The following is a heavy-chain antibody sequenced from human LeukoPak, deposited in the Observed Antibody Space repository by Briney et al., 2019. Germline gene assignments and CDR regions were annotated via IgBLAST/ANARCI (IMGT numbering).Heavy chain of an antibody. Sequence: PGGSLRLSCAASGFDFSTQWMSWVRQAPGKGLEWVAIVNQGATQKYYVDSVKGRFTISRDNAENSLYLQMNSLRAEDTAVYYCAKQKITMVRGVTRILYYFDYWGQGTLVTVSS. CDR3: AKQKITMVRGVTRILYYFDY. V-gene: IGHV3-7*03. D-gene: IGHD3-10*01. J-gene: IGHJ4*02. CDR1: GFDFSTQW. CDR2: VNQGATQK.